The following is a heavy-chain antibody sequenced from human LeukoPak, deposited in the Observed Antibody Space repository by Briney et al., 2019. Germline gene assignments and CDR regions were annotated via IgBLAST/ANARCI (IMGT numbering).Heavy chain of an antibody. D-gene: IGHD4-17*01. J-gene: IGHJ3*02. CDR3: ARNGDYGDAFDI. CDR1: GGSISSYY. Sequence: SETLSLTCTVSGGSISSYYWSWIRQPPGKGLEWIGYIYYSGSTNYNPSLKSRVTISVDTSKNQFSLKLSSVTAADTAVYYCARNGDYGDAFDIWGQGTMVTVSS. V-gene: IGHV4-59*01. CDR2: IYYSGST.